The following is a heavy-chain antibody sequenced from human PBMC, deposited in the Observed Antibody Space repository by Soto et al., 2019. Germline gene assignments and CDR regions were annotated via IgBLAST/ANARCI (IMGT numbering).Heavy chain of an antibody. CDR1: GYTITRYG. J-gene: IGHJ2*01. Sequence: GAPLKRDCKASGYTITRYGSSWGRHKNGQGLEWMGWISAYNGNTNYAQKLQGRVTMTTDTSTSTAYMELRSLRSDDTAVYYCARDLPYGYEAYWYFDLRGRGTLVTGPS. CDR3: ARDLPYGYEAYWYFDL. D-gene: IGHD5-12*01. CDR2: ISAYNGNT. V-gene: IGHV1-18*01.